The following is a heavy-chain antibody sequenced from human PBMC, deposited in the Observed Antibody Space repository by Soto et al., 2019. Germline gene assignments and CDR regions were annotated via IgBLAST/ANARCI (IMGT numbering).Heavy chain of an antibody. J-gene: IGHJ4*02. D-gene: IGHD6-13*01. CDR2: ISGSGGST. V-gene: IGHV3-23*01. CDR1: GFTFSSYA. Sequence: GGSLRLSCAASGFTFSSYAMSWVRQAPGKGLEWVSAISGSGGSTYYADSVKGRFTISRDNSKNTLYLQMNSLRAEDTAVYYCAKGDGGMYSSSSSGYEYWGQGTLVTVSS. CDR3: AKGDGGMYSSSSSGYEY.